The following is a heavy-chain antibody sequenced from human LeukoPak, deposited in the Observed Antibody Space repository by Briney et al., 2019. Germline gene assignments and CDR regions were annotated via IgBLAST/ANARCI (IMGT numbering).Heavy chain of an antibody. D-gene: IGHD2-2*01. Sequence: GGSLRLSCAASGFTFSSYAMNWVRQAPGKGLEWVSAISGSGGSTYYFVKGRFTISRDNSKNTLYLQMNSLRAENTAVYYCAKGYCSSTSCKESFFDYWGQGTLVTVSS. V-gene: IGHV3-23*01. CDR2: ISGSGGST. CDR3: AKGYCSSTSCKESFFDY. J-gene: IGHJ4*02. CDR1: GFTFSSYA.